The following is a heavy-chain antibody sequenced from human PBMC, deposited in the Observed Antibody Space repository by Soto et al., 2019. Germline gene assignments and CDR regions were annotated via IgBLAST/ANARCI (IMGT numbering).Heavy chain of an antibody. CDR3: ARAPPPGSGSYYNVEYYFDY. J-gene: IGHJ4*02. V-gene: IGHV5-51*01. Sequence: GESLKISCKGSGYSFTSYWIGWVRQMPGKGLEWMGIIYPGDSDTRYSPSFQGQVTISADKSISTAYLQWSSLKASDTTMYYCARAPPPGSGSYYNVEYYFDYWGQGTLVTVSS. CDR1: GYSFTSYW. D-gene: IGHD3-10*01. CDR2: IYPGDSDT.